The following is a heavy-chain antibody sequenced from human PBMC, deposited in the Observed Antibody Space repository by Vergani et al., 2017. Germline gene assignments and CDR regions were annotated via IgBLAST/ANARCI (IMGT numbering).Heavy chain of an antibody. CDR3: AREPAAGLYYFDY. J-gene: IGHJ4*02. D-gene: IGHD6-13*01. V-gene: IGHV1-69*06. CDR1: GGTFSSYA. Sequence: QVQLVQSGDEVKKPGSSVKVSCKASGGTFSSYAISWVRQAPGQGLEWMGGIIPIFDTANYAQKFQGRVTITAAKSTSTAYMELSSLRSEDTAVYYCAREPAAGLYYFDYWGQGTLVTVSS. CDR2: IIPIFDTA.